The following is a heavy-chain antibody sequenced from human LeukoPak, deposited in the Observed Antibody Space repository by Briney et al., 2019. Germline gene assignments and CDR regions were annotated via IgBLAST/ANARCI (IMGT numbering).Heavy chain of an antibody. D-gene: IGHD5-12*01. Sequence: ASVKVSCKASGYTFTSYYMHWVRQAPGQGLEWMGIINPSGGSTSYAQKCQGRVTMTRDTSTRTVYMELSSLRSEDTAVYYCARRSSGYDLDYWGEGTLVTVSS. V-gene: IGHV1-46*01. J-gene: IGHJ4*02. CDR2: INPSGGST. CDR1: GYTFTSYY. CDR3: ARRSSGYDLDY.